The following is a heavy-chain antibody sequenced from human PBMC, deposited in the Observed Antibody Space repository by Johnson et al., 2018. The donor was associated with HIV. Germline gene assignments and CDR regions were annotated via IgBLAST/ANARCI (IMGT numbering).Heavy chain of an antibody. V-gene: IGHV3-74*01. CDR2: INSDGSST. Sequence: VQLVESGGGLVQPGGSLRLSCAASGFTFSSYWMHWVRQAPGKGLVWVSRINSDGSSTSYADSVKGRFTISRDNAKNTLYLQMNSLRAEDTAVYYCARDAGGGRIVVDYDAFDIWGKGTMVTVSS. D-gene: IGHD3-22*01. CDR3: ARDAGGGRIVVDYDAFDI. CDR1: GFTFSSYW. J-gene: IGHJ3*02.